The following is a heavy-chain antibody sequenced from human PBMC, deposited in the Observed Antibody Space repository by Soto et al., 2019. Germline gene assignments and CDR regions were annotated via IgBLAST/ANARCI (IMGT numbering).Heavy chain of an antibody. CDR3: ARENLYCSSTSCPFDY. D-gene: IGHD2-2*01. CDR1: GGSISSGGYY. CDR2: IYYSGST. Sequence: SETLSLTCTVSGGSISSGGYYWSWIRQPPGKGLEWIGYIYYSGSTNYNPSLKSRVTISVDTSKNQFSLKLSSVTAADTAVYYCARENLYCSSTSCPFDYWGQGTLVTVSS. V-gene: IGHV4-61*08. J-gene: IGHJ4*02.